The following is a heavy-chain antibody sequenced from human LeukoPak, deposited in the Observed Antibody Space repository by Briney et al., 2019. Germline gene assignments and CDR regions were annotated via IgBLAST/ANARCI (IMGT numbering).Heavy chain of an antibody. CDR2: INTNTGNP. D-gene: IGHD2-2*01. Sequence: GASVKVSCKASGYTFTGYYMHWVRQAPGQGLEWMGWINTNTGNPTYAQGFTGRFVFSLDTSVSTAYLQISSLKAEDTAVYYCARGVVVPAVWFDYWGQGTLVTVSS. CDR1: GYTFTGYY. V-gene: IGHV7-4-1*02. J-gene: IGHJ4*02. CDR3: ARGVVVPAVWFDY.